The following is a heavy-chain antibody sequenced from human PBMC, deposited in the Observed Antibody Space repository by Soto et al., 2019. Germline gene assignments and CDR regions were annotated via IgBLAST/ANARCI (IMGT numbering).Heavy chain of an antibody. CDR1: GGSVSGGDYY. CDR3: ARDXPRTIYNSDYYYYGLDV. D-gene: IGHD6-19*01. CDR2: IYFNGST. V-gene: IGHV4-61*08. Sequence: SETLSLTCTVSGGSVSGGDYYWSRIRQPPGKGLEWLGFIYFNGSTNYNPSLKSRVTISSDTSKNQFSLRLTSMTAADTAVYFCARDXPRTIYNSDYYYYGLDVWGQGTTVTVSS. J-gene: IGHJ6*02.